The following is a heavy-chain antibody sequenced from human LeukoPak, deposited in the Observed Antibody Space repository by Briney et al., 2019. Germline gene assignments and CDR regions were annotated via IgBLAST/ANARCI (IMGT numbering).Heavy chain of an antibody. V-gene: IGHV4-34*01. Sequence: SETLSLTCGVYGGSFSGYSWNWIRQSPGKGLEWIADINYTGDTATGTTNYSPSLGSRVTISVDMSKNQFSLHLRSVTAADTGVYYCARGFSGCWEFDYWGQGTLVTVSS. CDR1: GGSFSGYS. D-gene: IGHD1-14*01. J-gene: IGHJ4*02. CDR2: INYTGDTATGTT. CDR3: ARGFSGCWEFDY.